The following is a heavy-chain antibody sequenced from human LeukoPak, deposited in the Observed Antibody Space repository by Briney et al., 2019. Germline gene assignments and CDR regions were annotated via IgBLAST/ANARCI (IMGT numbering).Heavy chain of an antibody. CDR1: GYTFTGSY. D-gene: IGHD3-16*01. CDR3: ARYIGGSGWC. Sequence: ASVKVSCKTSGYTFTGSYVHWVRQAPGQGLEWMGRIDVNSGDAYLAQKFQGRVTLTRDTSISIDYLELSSLNSDDSAVYYCARYIGGSGWCWGQGALVTVSS. J-gene: IGHJ4*02. CDR2: IDVNSGDA. V-gene: IGHV1-2*06.